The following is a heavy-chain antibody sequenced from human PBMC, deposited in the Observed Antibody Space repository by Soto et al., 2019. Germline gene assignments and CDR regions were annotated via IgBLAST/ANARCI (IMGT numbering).Heavy chain of an antibody. CDR1: GFIFDDYA. D-gene: IGHD3-16*01. CDR2: ISWNSGSI. Sequence: EVQLVESGGGLVQPGRSLRLSCAASGFIFDDYAMHWVRQAPGKGLEWVSGISWNSGSIGYADSVKGRFPISRDNAKTCLYLQMNSLRAEDTALYYCAKGYDYVWGSSVDYWGQGTLVTVSS. V-gene: IGHV3-9*01. J-gene: IGHJ4*02. CDR3: AKGYDYVWGSSVDY.